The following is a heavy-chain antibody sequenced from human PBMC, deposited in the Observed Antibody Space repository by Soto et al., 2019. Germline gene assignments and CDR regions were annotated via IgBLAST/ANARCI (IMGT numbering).Heavy chain of an antibody. CDR2: FDPEDGET. D-gene: IGHD1-1*01. V-gene: IGHV1-24*01. CDR3: ATVERASFNYYYYGMDV. CDR1: GYTLTELS. Sequence: ASVKVSCTVSGYTLTELSMHWVRQAPGKGLEWMGGFDPEDGETIYAQKFQGRVTMTEDTSTDTAYMELSSLRSEDTAVYYCATVERASFNYYYYGMDVWGQGTTVTVSS. J-gene: IGHJ6*02.